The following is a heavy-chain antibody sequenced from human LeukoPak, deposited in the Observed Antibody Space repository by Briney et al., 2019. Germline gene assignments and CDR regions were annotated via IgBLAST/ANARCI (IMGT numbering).Heavy chain of an antibody. CDR3: ARGRPYDYVWGSYRLDAFDI. V-gene: IGHV1-18*01. D-gene: IGHD3-16*02. J-gene: IGHJ3*02. Sequence: ASVKVSCKPSGYTFTDYYIHWVRQAPGQGLEWMGWISAYNGNTNYAQKPQGRVTMTTDTSTSTAYMELRSLRSDDTAVYYCARGRPYDYVWGSYRLDAFDIWGQGTMVTVSS. CDR1: GYTFTDYY. CDR2: ISAYNGNT.